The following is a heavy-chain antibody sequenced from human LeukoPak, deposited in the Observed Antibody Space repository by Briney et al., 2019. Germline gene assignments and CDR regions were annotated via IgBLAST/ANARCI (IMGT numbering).Heavy chain of an antibody. CDR3: ARARELLSWFDP. D-gene: IGHD1-26*01. CDR2: IYTSGST. CDR1: GGSISSGSYY. J-gene: IGHJ5*02. V-gene: IGHV4-61*02. Sequence: SETLSLTCTVSGGSISSGSYYWSWIRQPAGKGLEWIGRIYTSGSTNYNPSLKSRVTISVDTSKNQFSLKLTSVTVADTAVYYCARARELLSWFDPWGQGTQVTVSS.